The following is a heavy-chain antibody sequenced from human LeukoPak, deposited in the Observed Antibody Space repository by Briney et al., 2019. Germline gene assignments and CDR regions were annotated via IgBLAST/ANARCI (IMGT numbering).Heavy chain of an antibody. D-gene: IGHD4-11*01. CDR2: ISSSSSYI. Sequence: GGSLRLSCAASGFTFSRYAMNWVRQAPGKGLEWVSSISSSSSYIYYADSVKGRFTISRDNAKNSLYLQMNSLRAEDTAVYYCARLHADPRNAFDIWGQGTMVTVSS. J-gene: IGHJ3*02. V-gene: IGHV3-21*01. CDR3: ARLHADPRNAFDI. CDR1: GFTFSRYA.